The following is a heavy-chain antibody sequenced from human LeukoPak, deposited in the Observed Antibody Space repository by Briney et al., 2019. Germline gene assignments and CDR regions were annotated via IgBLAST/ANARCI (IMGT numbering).Heavy chain of an antibody. CDR1: GGSINTYY. D-gene: IGHD1-26*01. CDR2: IYNSGST. J-gene: IGHJ3*02. Sequence: PSETLSLTCTVSGGSINTYYWTWIRQPPGKGLEWIGYIYNSGSTNYNPSLKSRVTISTDTSKKQFSLKVSSVTAADTAVYYCARRLRIEGGTRRGDALDMWAKGQWSLCLQ. V-gene: IGHV4-59*08. CDR3: ARRLRIEGGTRRGDALDM.